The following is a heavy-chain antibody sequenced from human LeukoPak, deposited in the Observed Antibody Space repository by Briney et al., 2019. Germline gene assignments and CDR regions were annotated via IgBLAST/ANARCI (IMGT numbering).Heavy chain of an antibody. J-gene: IGHJ6*02. D-gene: IGHD3-16*01. CDR3: ARDSVFYYYYGMDV. V-gene: IGHV3-66*01. CDR1: GFTVSSNY. CDR2: IYSGGST. Sequence: PGGSLRLSCAASGFTVSSNYMSWVRQAPGKGLEWVSVIYSGGSTYYADSVKGRFTISRDNSKNTLYLQMNGLRAEDTAVYYCARDSVFYYYYGMDVWGQGTTVTVSS.